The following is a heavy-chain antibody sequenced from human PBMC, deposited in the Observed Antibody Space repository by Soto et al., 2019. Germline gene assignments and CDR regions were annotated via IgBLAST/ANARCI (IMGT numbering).Heavy chain of an antibody. V-gene: IGHV4-59*01. CDR2: IYYSGST. J-gene: IGHJ5*02. Sequence: SETLSLTCTVSGGSISSYYWSWIRQPPGKGLEWIGYIYYSGSTNYNPSLKSRVTISVDTSKNQFSLKLSSVTAADTAVYYCARDVTTTGYRGGGGFDPWGQGTLVTVSS. CDR1: GGSISSYY. D-gene: IGHD4-17*01. CDR3: ARDVTTTGYRGGGGFDP.